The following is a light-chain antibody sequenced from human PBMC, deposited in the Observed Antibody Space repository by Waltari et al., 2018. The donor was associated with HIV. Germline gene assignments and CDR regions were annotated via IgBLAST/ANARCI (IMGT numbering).Light chain of an antibody. V-gene: IGLV1-47*01. CDR2: RND. Sequence: QPKMTQAPSASKTPGQRITMSFSGTKSNIGNHFLYLYQQIAGAAPRLVMARNDQRPAGVPDRFSGTKSGTSAFLAITGLRLDDEATYFCASWDDNLGHWIFGGGTKLTVL. J-gene: IGLJ2*01. CDR1: KSNIGNHF. CDR3: ASWDDNLGHWI.